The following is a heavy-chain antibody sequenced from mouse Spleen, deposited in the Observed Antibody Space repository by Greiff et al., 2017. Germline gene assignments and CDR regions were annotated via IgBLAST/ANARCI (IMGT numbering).Heavy chain of an antibody. CDR3: ARRGYGSSYVYYFDY. D-gene: IGHD1-1*01. Sequence: QVQLQQSGAELARPGASVKLSCKASGYTFTSYGISWVKQRTGQGLEWIGEIYPRSGNTYYNEKFKDKAILTVDKSSSTAYMQLSSLTSEDSAVYYCARRGYGSSYVYYFDYWGQGTTLTVSS. CDR2: IYPRSGNT. V-gene: IGHV1-81*01. J-gene: IGHJ2*01. CDR1: GYTFTSYG.